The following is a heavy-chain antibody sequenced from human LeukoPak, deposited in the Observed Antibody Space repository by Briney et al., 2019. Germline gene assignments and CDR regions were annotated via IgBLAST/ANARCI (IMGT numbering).Heavy chain of an antibody. CDR2: ISYDGSNK. Sequence: GGSLRLSCAASGFTFSSYGMHWARQAPGKGLEWVAVISYDGSNKYYADSVEGRFTISRDNSKNTLYLQMNSLRAEDTAVYYCAKAREGAGGRYYYDSSGYYYFDYWGQGTLVTVSS. CDR3: AKAREGAGGRYYYDSSGYYYFDY. J-gene: IGHJ4*02. V-gene: IGHV3-30*18. D-gene: IGHD3-22*01. CDR1: GFTFSSYG.